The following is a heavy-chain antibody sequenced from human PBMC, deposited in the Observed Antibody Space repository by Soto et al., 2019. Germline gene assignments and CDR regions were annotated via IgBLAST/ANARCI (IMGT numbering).Heavy chain of an antibody. CDR1: GFTFSTYG. V-gene: IGHV3-30*03. Sequence: QVQLVESGGAVVQPGMSLRLSCTTSGFTFSTYGMHWVRQAPVKGLEWVAGISSDGRNQYYADSVKGRFTISRDNYKNTLYLEMNSLRSEDTALYYCAEVGYGRPGNDYWGQGTLVSVSS. J-gene: IGHJ4*02. D-gene: IGHD6-13*01. CDR3: AEVGYGRPGNDY. CDR2: ISSDGRNQ.